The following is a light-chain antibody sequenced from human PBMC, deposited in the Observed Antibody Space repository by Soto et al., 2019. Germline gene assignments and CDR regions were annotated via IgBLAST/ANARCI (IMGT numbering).Light chain of an antibody. CDR2: GAS. J-gene: IGKJ1*01. Sequence: EIVMTQSPATLSVSPEERATLSCRASQSVSSNLAWYQQKPGQAPRLLIYGASTRATGIPARFSGSGSGTEFTLTISSLQSDYFSFCYCQQFNNLPETFGQGTEVDIK. CDR1: QSVSSN. CDR3: QQFNNLPET. V-gene: IGKV3-15*01.